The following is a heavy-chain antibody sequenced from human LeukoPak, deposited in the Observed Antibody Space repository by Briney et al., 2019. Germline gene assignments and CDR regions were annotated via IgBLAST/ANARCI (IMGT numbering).Heavy chain of an antibody. J-gene: IGHJ4*02. CDR1: GFTFNE. D-gene: IGHD3-9*01. V-gene: IGHV3-48*03. Sequence: GGSLRLSCAASGFTFNEMNWVRQAPGEGREWISYISSSGATKYYADSVKGRFTISRDNAKNSLYLQMNSLRAEDTARYYCAKASTRDTGYYFDSWGQGTLVTVSS. CDR3: AKASTRDTGYYFDS. CDR2: ISSSGATK.